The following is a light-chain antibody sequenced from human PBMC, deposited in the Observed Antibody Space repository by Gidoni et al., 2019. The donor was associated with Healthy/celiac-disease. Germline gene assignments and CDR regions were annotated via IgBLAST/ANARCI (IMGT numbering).Light chain of an antibody. CDR1: QSVLYSSNNKNY. CDR2: WAA. Sequence: DIVMTQFPDSLAVSPGERATINCKSSQSVLYSSNNKNYLAWYQQKPGQPPKLLIYWAATRESGVPDRVSGSGSGTDFTLTISSLQAEDVAVYYCQQYYSTPLTFGGGTKVEIK. J-gene: IGKJ4*01. CDR3: QQYYSTPLT. V-gene: IGKV4-1*01.